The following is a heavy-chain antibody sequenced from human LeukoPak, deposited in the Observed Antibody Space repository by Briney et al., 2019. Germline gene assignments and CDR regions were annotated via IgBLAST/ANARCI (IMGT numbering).Heavy chain of an antibody. D-gene: IGHD2-8*01. CDR1: GGTFSSYA. CDR3: ARAQRQVYATPLY. Sequence: ASVKVSCKASGGTFSSYAISWVRQAPGQGLEWMGGIIPIFGTANYAQKFQGRVTITADESTSTAYMELSSLRSEDTAVYYCARAQRQVYATPLYWGQGTLVTVSS. J-gene: IGHJ4*02. CDR2: IIPIFGTA. V-gene: IGHV1-69*13.